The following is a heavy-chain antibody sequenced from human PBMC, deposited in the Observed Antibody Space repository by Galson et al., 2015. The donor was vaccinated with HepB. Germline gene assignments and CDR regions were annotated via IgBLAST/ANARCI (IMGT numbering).Heavy chain of an antibody. V-gene: IGHV3-30*04. CDR1: GFTFSSYA. Sequence: SLRLSCAASGFTFSSYAMNWVRQAPGKGLEWVAVMSYHGGNEYYADSVKGRFTISRDNSENTVYLQMHSLRVEDSAVYYCARTFYFDYWGQGTPVTVSS. CDR2: MSYHGGNE. J-gene: IGHJ4*02. CDR3: ARTFYFDY.